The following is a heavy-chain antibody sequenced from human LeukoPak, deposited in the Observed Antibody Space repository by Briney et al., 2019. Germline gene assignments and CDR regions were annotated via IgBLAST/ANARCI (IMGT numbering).Heavy chain of an antibody. CDR1: GGSISSYY. D-gene: IGHD5-18*01. V-gene: IGHV4-59*12. CDR3: ARRRSGYSYRGFFDY. CDR2: IYYSGST. Sequence: PSETLSLTCTVPGGSISSYYWSWIRQPPGKGLEWIGYIYYSGSTNYNPSLKSRVTISVDTSKNQFSLKLSSVTAADTAVYYCARRRSGYSYRGFFDYWGQGTLVTVSS. J-gene: IGHJ4*02.